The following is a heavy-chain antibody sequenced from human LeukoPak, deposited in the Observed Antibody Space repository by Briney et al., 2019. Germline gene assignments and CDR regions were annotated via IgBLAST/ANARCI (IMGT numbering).Heavy chain of an antibody. Sequence: ASVKVSCKASGYTFTGYYMHWVRQAPGQGLEWMGWISAYNGNRNYAQKLQGRVTMTTDTSTSTAYMELRSLRSDDTAFYYCARVTSGYDPFDYWGQGTLVTVSS. J-gene: IGHJ4*02. V-gene: IGHV1-18*01. CDR2: ISAYNGNR. CDR1: GYTFTGYY. D-gene: IGHD5-12*01. CDR3: ARVTSGYDPFDY.